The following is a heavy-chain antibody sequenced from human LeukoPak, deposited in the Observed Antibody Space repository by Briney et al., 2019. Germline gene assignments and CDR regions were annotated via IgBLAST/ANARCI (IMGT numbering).Heavy chain of an antibody. CDR1: GGSFSGYY. J-gene: IGHJ4*01. V-gene: IGHV4-34*01. CDR3: ARSYNRVVLLYY. Sequence: PSETLSLTCAVYGGSFSGYYWTWIRQPPGKGLEWIGEINHSGSSNYNPSLKSRVTISVDTSKNQFSLKLTSVAAADTAVYYCARSYNRVVLLYYWGHGTLVTVSS. CDR2: INHSGSS. D-gene: IGHD3-10*01.